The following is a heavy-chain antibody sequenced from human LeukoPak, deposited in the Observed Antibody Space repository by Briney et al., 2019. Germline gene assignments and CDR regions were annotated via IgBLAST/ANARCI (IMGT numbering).Heavy chain of an antibody. D-gene: IGHD1-26*01. CDR3: ARDRHSGSYYEYDY. CDR1: GFTFSSYS. J-gene: IGHJ4*02. Sequence: GGSLRLSCAASGFTFSSYSMNWVRQAPGKGLEWVSSISSSSSYIYYADSVKGRFTISRDNAKNSLYLQMISLRAEDTAVYYCARDRHSGSYYEYDYWGQGTLVTVSS. V-gene: IGHV3-21*01. CDR2: ISSSSSYI.